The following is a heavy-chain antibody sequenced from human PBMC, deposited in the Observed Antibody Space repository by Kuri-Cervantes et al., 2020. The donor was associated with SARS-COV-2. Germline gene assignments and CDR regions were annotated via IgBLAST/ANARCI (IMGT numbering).Heavy chain of an antibody. CDR2: ISSSSSYI. D-gene: IGHD2-2*01. Sequence: LSLTCAASGFTFSSYSMNWVRQAPGKGLEWVSSISSSSSYIYYADSVKGRFTISRDNAKNSLYLQMNSLRSEDTAVYYCARGYRYCSSTSCPTPYYFDYWGQGTLVTVSS. CDR3: ARGYRYCSSTSCPTPYYFDY. CDR1: GFTFSSYS. J-gene: IGHJ4*02. V-gene: IGHV3-21*04.